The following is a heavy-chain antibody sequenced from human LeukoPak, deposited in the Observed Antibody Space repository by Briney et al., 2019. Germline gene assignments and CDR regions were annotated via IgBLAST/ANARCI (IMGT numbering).Heavy chain of an antibody. V-gene: IGHV3-43*02. J-gene: IGHJ4*02. CDR1: GFTFDDYA. CDR2: ISGDGGST. D-gene: IGHD2-2*01. Sequence: GGSRRLSCAASGFTFDDYAMHWVRQAPGKGLEWASLISGDGGSTYYADSVKGRFTISRDNSKNSLYLQMNSLRTEDTALYYCAKVQFGYEGRKRDFDYWGQGTLVTVSS. CDR3: AKVQFGYEGRKRDFDY.